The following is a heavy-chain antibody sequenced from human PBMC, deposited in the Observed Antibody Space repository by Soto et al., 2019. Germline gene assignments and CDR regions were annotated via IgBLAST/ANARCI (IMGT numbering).Heavy chain of an antibody. V-gene: IGHV4-30-4*01. D-gene: IGHD2-15*01. Sequence: PSETLYLTCSVSGDSISTCDYFWAWIRQPPGQALEYIGYIYKSTTTYYNPSFESRVAISLDTSKSQFSLTVTSVTAADTAVYFCARGRYCLTGRCFPNWFDSWGQGTLVTVSS. CDR1: GDSISTCDYF. J-gene: IGHJ5*01. CDR2: IYKSTTT. CDR3: ARGRYCLTGRCFPNWFDS.